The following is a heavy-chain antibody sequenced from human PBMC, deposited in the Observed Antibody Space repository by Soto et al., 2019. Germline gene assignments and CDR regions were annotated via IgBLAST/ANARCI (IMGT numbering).Heavy chain of an antibody. CDR2: IYYSGST. V-gene: IGHV4-59*08. CDR3: ARQSDYSGYDLVWFDP. Sequence: NPSETLSLTCTVSGGSISSYYWSWIRQPPGKGLEWIGYIYYSGSTNYNPSLKSRVTISVDTSKNQFSLKLSSVTAADTAVYYCARQSDYSGYDLVWFDPWGQGTLVTVSS. J-gene: IGHJ5*02. CDR1: GGSISSYY. D-gene: IGHD5-12*01.